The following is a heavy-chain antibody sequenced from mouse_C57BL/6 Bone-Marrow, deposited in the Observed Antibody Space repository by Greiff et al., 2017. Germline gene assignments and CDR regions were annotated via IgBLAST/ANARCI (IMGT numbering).Heavy chain of an antibody. J-gene: IGHJ2*01. D-gene: IGHD1-1*01. CDR1: GYAFSSSW. V-gene: IGHV1-82*01. CDR2: IYPGDGDT. Sequence: QVQLQQSGPELVKPGASVKISCKASGYAFSSSWMNWVKQRPGKGLEWIGRIYPGDGDTNYNGKFKGKATLTADNSSSTAYMQLSSLTSEDSAVYFCVWATVVYFDDWGQGTTLTVSS. CDR3: VWATVVYFDD.